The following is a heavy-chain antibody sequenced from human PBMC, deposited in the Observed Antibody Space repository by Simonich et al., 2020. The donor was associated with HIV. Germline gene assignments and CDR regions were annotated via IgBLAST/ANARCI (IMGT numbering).Heavy chain of an antibody. D-gene: IGHD3-16*01. CDR1: GFTFSSYA. CDR3: ASGGSISSVWADDY. Sequence: QVQLVESGGGVVQPGRSLRLSCAASGFTFSSYAMHWVRQAPGKGLEWVAVISYDGSNKYYADSVKGRFTSSRDNSKNTLCLQMNSLRAEDTAVYYCASGGSISSVWADDYWGQGTLVTVSS. V-gene: IGHV3-30*07. J-gene: IGHJ4*02. CDR2: ISYDGSNK.